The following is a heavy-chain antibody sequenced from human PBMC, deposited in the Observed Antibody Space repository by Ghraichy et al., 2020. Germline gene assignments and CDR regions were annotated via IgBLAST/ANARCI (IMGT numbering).Heavy chain of an antibody. J-gene: IGHJ4*02. Sequence: SETLSLTCTVSGGSISSYYWSWIRQPPGKGLEWIGYIYYSGSTNYNPSLKSRVTISVDTSKNQFSLKLSSVTAADLAVYYCARGLEDSSGYFDYWGQGTLVTVSS. CDR1: GGSISSYY. CDR3: ARGLEDSSGYFDY. V-gene: IGHV4-59*01. CDR2: IYYSGST. D-gene: IGHD3-22*01.